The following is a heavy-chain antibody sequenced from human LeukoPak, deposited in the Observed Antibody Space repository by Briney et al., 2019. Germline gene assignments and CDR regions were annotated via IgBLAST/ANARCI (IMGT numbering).Heavy chain of an antibody. J-gene: IGHJ4*01. CDR2: ISVYNGNT. CDR1: GYPFDNFG. D-gene: IGHD4-17*01. Sequence: AAVKVSCKASGYPFDNFGLTWVRQAPGQGLEWMGGISVYNGNTHYAQKFRGRLTLTTETSTSTAYLELRSLKSDDTAVYYCARDRVGGDLTGVSLYWGQGTLVTVSS. CDR3: ARDRVGGDLTGVSLY. V-gene: IGHV1-18*01.